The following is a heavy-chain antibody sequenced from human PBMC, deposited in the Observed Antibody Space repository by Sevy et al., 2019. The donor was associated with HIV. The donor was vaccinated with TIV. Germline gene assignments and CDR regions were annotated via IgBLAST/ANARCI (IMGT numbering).Heavy chain of an antibody. Sequence: GGSLRLSCSASGFTFSSYAMHWVRQAPGKGLEYVSAISSNGGSTYYADSVKGRFTISRDNSKKTLYLQMSSLRAEDTAVYYCARDRVTYYYDSGGYYTSGYGMDVWGQGTTVTVSS. V-gene: IGHV3-64D*06. CDR3: ARDRVTYYYDSGGYYTSGYGMDV. CDR2: ISSNGGST. D-gene: IGHD3-22*01. J-gene: IGHJ6*02. CDR1: GFTFSSYA.